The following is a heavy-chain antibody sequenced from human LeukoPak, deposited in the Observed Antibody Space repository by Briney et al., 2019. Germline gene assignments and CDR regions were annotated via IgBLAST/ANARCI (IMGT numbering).Heavy chain of an antibody. Sequence: GGSLRLSCAVAGVTFSSYAMGWVRQAPGKGLEWVSAISGSGGSTYYADSVKGRFTISRDNSKNTVFLQMDSQRAEDTAIYYCANLYRSGWYFDYWGQGTLVTVSS. CDR2: ISGSGGST. D-gene: IGHD6-19*01. CDR3: ANLYRSGWYFDY. J-gene: IGHJ4*02. V-gene: IGHV3-23*01. CDR1: GVTFSSYA.